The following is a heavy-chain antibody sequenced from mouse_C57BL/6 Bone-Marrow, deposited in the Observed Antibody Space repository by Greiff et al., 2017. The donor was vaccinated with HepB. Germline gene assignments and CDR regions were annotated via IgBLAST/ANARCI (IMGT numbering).Heavy chain of an antibody. CDR3: ARWDYGSSFAY. J-gene: IGHJ3*01. D-gene: IGHD1-1*01. Sequence: QVQLQQPGAELVMPGASVKLSCKASGYTFTSYWMHWVKQRPGQGLEWIGEIDPSDSYTNYNQKFKGKSTLTVDKSSSTAYMQLSSLTSEDSAVYYWARWDYGSSFAYWGQGTLVTVSA. CDR1: GYTFTSYW. V-gene: IGHV1-69*01. CDR2: IDPSDSYT.